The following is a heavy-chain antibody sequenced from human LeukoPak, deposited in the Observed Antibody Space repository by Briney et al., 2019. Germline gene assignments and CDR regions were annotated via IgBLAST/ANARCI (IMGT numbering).Heavy chain of an antibody. CDR3: ARDKIGDGDHFDY. V-gene: IGHV1-2*02. J-gene: IGHJ4*02. Sequence: ASVKVSCKASGYTFTDYYMHWVRQAPGHRLEWMGWINPNNGATNYGQNFQGRVTMTSDTSITTAYMELSRLSSDDRAVYYCARDKIGDGDHFDYWGQGTLVTVS. D-gene: IGHD7-27*01. CDR2: INPNNGAT. CDR1: GYTFTDYY.